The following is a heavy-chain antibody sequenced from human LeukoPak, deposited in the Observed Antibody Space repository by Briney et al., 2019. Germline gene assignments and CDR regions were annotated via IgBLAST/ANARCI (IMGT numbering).Heavy chain of an antibody. Sequence: SQTLSLTCTVSGGSISSGGYYWSWIRQPPGKGLEWIGEINHSGSTNYNPSLESRVTISVDTSKNQFSLKLSSVTAADTAVYYCARGCYYYGSGSYYNCLRAFGYWGQGTLVTVSS. CDR3: ARGCYYYGSGSYYNCLRAFGY. J-gene: IGHJ4*02. V-gene: IGHV4-30-2*01. CDR1: GGSISSGGYY. CDR2: INHSGST. D-gene: IGHD3-10*01.